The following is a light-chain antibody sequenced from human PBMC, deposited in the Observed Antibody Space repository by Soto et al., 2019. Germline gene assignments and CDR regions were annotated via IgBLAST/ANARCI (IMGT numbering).Light chain of an antibody. V-gene: IGLV2-23*01. Sequence: QSALTQPASVSGSPGQSITISCTGTSSDVGSYNLVSWYQQPPGKAPKLMIYEGTKRPSGGSNRFSGSKSGNTASLTISGLQAEDEADYYCCSYAGSAYVFGTGTKLTVL. CDR3: CSYAGSAYV. CDR1: SSDVGSYNL. J-gene: IGLJ1*01. CDR2: EGT.